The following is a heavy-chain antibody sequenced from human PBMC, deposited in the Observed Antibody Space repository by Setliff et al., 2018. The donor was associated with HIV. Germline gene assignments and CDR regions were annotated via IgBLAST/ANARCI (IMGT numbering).Heavy chain of an antibody. CDR2: ISWSGSGI. CDR3: ARDGGREMATTYYYYYGMDV. Sequence: PGGSLRLSCTASGFTFDDYGMAWVRQAPGKGLEWVSGISWSGSGIGYGDSVKGRFTISRDDDRNFLFLQMNSLRAEDTAVYYCARDGGREMATTYYYYYGMDVWGQGTTVTVSS. V-gene: IGHV3-20*04. D-gene: IGHD5-12*01. J-gene: IGHJ6*02. CDR1: GFTFDDYG.